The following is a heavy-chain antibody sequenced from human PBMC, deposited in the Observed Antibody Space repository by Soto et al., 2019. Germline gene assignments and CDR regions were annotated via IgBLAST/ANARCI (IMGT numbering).Heavy chain of an antibody. V-gene: IGHV3-48*02. CDR2: ISSDGTTI. Sequence: PGGSLRLTCAASGFPFSSYSLTWVRQAPGKGLEWVSYISSDGTTIHYAASVKGRFTVSSDNAKASLSLQMSSLRDEDSAAYYCAREDAPTPPFYDTSRYYRRLNYWGQGILVTVSS. J-gene: IGHJ4*02. CDR3: AREDAPTPPFYDTSRYYRRLNY. CDR1: GFPFSSYS. D-gene: IGHD3-22*01.